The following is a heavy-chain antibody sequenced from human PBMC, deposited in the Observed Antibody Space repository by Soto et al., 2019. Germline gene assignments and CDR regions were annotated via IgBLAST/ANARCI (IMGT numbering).Heavy chain of an antibody. J-gene: IGHJ5*02. V-gene: IGHV4-30-4*01. CDR2: VYYSGST. CDR1: GGYVGSIDYY. CDR3: ARSDYYYDRNWFDP. D-gene: IGHD3-22*01. Sequence: SETLSVTCTVSGGYVGSIDYYWNRKRNPPGKGLEWIGYVYYSGSTYYNPSLESRLSISIDTLKNQFYLKLSSVTAADTAVYFCARSDYYYDRNWFDPWGQGTLVTVSS.